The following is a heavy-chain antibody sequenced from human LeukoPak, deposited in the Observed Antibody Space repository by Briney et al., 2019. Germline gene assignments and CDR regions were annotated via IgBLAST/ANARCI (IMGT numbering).Heavy chain of an antibody. V-gene: IGHV3-33*01. D-gene: IGHD1-26*01. CDR3: ARDGSDNDTPGWDFDN. CDR2: IWNDGSNK. Sequence: PGRSLRLSCAASGFTFSSYGMHWVRQAPGQGLEGVAVIWNDGSNKYYVDSVKGRFTISRDNSKNTLYLQMKSLRTEDTAVYYCARDGSDNDTPGWDFDNWGQGTLVTVSS. J-gene: IGHJ4*02. CDR1: GFTFSSYG.